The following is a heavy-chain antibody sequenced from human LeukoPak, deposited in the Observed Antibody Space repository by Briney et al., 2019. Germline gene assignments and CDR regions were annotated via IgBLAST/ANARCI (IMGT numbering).Heavy chain of an antibody. J-gene: IGHJ4*02. CDR1: GGSISSGGYY. Sequence: SQTLSLTCTVSGGSISSGGYYWSWIRQHPGKGLEWIGYIYYSGSTYYNPSLKSRVTISVDTSKNQFSLKLSSVTAADTAVYYCARDARYCSSTSCSQNFDYWGQGTLVTVSS. V-gene: IGHV4-31*03. CDR3: ARDARYCSSTSCSQNFDY. CDR2: IYYSGST. D-gene: IGHD2-2*01.